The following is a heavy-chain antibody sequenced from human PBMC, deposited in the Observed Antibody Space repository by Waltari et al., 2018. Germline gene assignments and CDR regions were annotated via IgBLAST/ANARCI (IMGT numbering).Heavy chain of an antibody. J-gene: IGHJ2*01. Sequence: QLQLQESGPGLVKPSETLSLTCTVSGGSISSSSYSWGWIRQPPGKGLEWIGSIYYSGSTYYNPSLKSRVTISVDTSKNQFSLKLSSVTAADTAVYYCARVGSSGDWYFDLWGRGTLVTVSS. CDR3: ARVGSSGDWYFDL. V-gene: IGHV4-39*07. CDR2: IYYSGST. CDR1: GGSISSSSYS. D-gene: IGHD6-19*01.